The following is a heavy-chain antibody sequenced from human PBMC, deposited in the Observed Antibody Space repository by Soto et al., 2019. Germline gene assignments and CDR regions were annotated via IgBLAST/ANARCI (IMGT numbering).Heavy chain of an antibody. CDR2: IYYSGST. CDR1: GGSISSGGYY. Sequence: SETLSLTCTVSGGSISSGGYYWSWIRQHPGKGLEWIGYIYYSGSTYYNPSLKSRVTISVDTSKNQFSLKLSSVTAADTAVYYCARDSTATVTDLRYYYGMDVWGQGTTVTVSS. V-gene: IGHV4-31*03. D-gene: IGHD4-17*01. CDR3: ARDSTATVTDLRYYYGMDV. J-gene: IGHJ6*02.